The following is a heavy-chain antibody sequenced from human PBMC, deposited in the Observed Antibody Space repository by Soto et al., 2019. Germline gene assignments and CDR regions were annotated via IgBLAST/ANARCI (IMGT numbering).Heavy chain of an antibody. CDR2: TYYRSKWYN. V-gene: IGHV6-1*01. D-gene: IGHD1-7*01. J-gene: IGHJ5*02. CDR1: GDSVSSNSAA. CDR3: ARESGGAMWAHWTYVFDP. Sequence: SQTLSLTCAISGDSVSSNSAAWNWIRQSPSRGLEWLGRTYYRSKWYNDYAVSVKSRITINPDTSKNQFSLQLNSVTPEDTAVYYCARESGGAMWAHWTYVFDPWGQGTLVTVSS.